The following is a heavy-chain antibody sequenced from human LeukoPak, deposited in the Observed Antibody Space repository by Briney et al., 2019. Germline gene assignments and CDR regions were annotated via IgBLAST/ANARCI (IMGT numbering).Heavy chain of an antibody. CDR1: GGSISSYY. Sequence: PSETLSLTCTVSGGSISSYYWSWIRQPAGKGLEWIGRIYTSGSTNYNPSLKSRVTMSVDTSKNQFSLKLSSVTAADTAVYYCARQLELRYFDWPSGCFDLWGRGTLVTVSS. V-gene: IGHV4-4*07. CDR3: ARQLELRYFDWPSGCFDL. CDR2: IYTSGST. J-gene: IGHJ2*01. D-gene: IGHD3-9*01.